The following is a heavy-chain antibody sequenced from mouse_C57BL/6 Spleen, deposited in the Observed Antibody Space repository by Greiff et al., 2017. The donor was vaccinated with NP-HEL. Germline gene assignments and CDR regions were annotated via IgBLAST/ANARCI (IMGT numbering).Heavy chain of an antibody. V-gene: IGHV5-4*01. J-gene: IGHJ2*01. CDR3: ARDRHYYGSSSYYYFDY. Sequence: EVMLVESGGGLVKPGGSLKLSCAASGFTFSSYAMSWVRQTPEKRLEWVATISDGGSYTYYPDNVKGRFTISRDNAKNNLYLQMSHLKSEDTAMYYCARDRHYYGSSSYYYFDYWGQGTTLTVSS. D-gene: IGHD1-1*01. CDR1: GFTFSSYA. CDR2: ISDGGSYT.